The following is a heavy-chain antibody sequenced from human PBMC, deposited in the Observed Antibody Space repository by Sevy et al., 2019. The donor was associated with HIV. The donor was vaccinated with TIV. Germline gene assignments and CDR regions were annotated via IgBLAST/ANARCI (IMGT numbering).Heavy chain of an antibody. J-gene: IGHJ4*02. V-gene: IGHV3-7*03. Sequence: GGYLRLSCAASGFTFNNYWMTWVRQAPGKGLERVANIKQDGSDKYYMESVKGRFNISRDNTKNSLYLQLNSLRAEDTAVYHCARSWDYWGQMGYWGQGTLVTVSS. CDR3: ARSWDYWGQMGY. D-gene: IGHD7-27*01. CDR1: GFTFNNYW. CDR2: IKQDGSDK.